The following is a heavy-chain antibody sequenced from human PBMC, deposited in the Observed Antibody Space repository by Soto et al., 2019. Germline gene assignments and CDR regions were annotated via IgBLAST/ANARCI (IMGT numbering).Heavy chain of an antibody. D-gene: IGHD1-20*01. CDR2: IIPLFGTA. J-gene: IGHJ4*02. V-gene: IGHV1-69*01. CDR3: GTELGDNSASPLDS. Sequence: QVQLVQSGAEVKKPGSSVKVSCKASGVTFSSETISWVRQAPGQGLEWVGGIIPLFGTANYAQKVQGRVTITADEATSRLYIELMSLRSDDTAGYDCGTELGDNSASPLDSWGPVTLVTVSS. CDR1: GVTFSSET.